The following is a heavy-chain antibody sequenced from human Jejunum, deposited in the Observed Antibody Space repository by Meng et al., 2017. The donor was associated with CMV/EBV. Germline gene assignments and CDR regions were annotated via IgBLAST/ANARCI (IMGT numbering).Heavy chain of an antibody. V-gene: IGHV3-48*04. D-gene: IGHD3-3*01. CDR2: ISSMSATM. CDR3: ARDVTILGRVQTSDS. CDR1: FSFSISR. Sequence: FSFSISRMDWVRQVPEKGLEWVSYISSMSATMYYTDSVRGRFTISRDDAKNSLYLHMNNLRAEDTTIYYCARDVTILGRVQTSDSWGQGTLVTVSS. J-gene: IGHJ4*02.